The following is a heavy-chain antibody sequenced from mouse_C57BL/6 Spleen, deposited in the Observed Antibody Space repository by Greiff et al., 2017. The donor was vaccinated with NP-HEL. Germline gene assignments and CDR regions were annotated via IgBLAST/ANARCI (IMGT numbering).Heavy chain of an antibody. CDR1: GYSITSGYY. CDR3: ACIYDGYSWFAY. CDR2: ISYDGSN. J-gene: IGHJ3*01. D-gene: IGHD2-3*01. Sequence: EVQRVESGPGLVKPSQSLSLTCSVTGYSITSGYYWTWIRQFPGNTLEWMGSISYDGSNNYNPSLHNRISITRDTSKNQFFLKLNSVTTEDTATYYCACIYDGYSWFAYWGQGTLVTVSA. V-gene: IGHV3-6*01.